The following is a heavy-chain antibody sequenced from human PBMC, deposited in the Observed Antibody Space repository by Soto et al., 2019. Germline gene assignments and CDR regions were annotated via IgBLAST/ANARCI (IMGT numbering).Heavy chain of an antibody. J-gene: IGHJ3*02. Sequence: TSETLSLTCTVSGGSISSGGYYCSWISQHPGKGLEWIGYIYYSGSTYYNPSLKSRVTISVDTSKNQLSLKLSSVTAADTAVYYCAREDIVVVPAGGDQTAFDIWGQGTMVTVSS. D-gene: IGHD2-2*01. V-gene: IGHV4-31*03. CDR2: IYYSGST. CDR1: GGSISSGGYY. CDR3: AREDIVVVPAGGDQTAFDI.